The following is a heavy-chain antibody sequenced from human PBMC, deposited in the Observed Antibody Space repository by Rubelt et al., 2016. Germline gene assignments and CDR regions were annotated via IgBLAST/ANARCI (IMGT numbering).Heavy chain of an antibody. J-gene: IGHJ4*02. D-gene: IGHD2-2*01. CDR2: INPNSGGT. CDR1: GGTFSSYA. Sequence: QVQLVQSGAEVKKPGSSVKVSCKASGGTFSSYAINWVRQAPGQGLEWMGWINPNSGGTNYAQKFQGRVTMTRDTSISTAYMGLSRLRSDDTAVYCCARTICSSTSCRHVLDYWGQGTLVTVSS. CDR3: ARTICSSTSCRHVLDY. V-gene: IGHV1-2*02.